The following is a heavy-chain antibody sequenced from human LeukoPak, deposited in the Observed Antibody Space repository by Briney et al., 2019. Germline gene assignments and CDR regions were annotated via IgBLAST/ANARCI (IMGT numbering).Heavy chain of an antibody. CDR1: GFTFSNFA. D-gene: IGHD6-19*01. J-gene: IGHJ4*02. CDR2: IGSGGEST. V-gene: IGHV3-23*01. CDR3: AKGSQGWPYFFDY. Sequence: GGSLRLSCLSSGFTFSNFAMTWVRQAPGKGLEWVSAIGSGGESTYYADSVKGRFTISRDNSKNTLSLQVNGLRAEDSAVYYCAKGSQGWPYFFDYWGRGTPVTVSS.